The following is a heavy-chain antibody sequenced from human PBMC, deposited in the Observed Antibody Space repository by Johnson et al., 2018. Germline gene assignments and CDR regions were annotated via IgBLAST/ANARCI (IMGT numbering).Heavy chain of an antibody. CDR3: AREGQGGWFDP. V-gene: IGHV3-23*04. CDR1: GFTFSYYA. D-gene: IGHD3-16*01. CDR2: ISGNGFAT. J-gene: IGHJ5*02. Sequence: VQLVESGGGLVQPGGSLRLSCAASGFTFSYYAMTWVRQAPGKGLEWVSAISGNGFATYYADAVKGRFTISRDTSKNTLYLQLNSLGAEDTGLYYCAREGQGGWFDPGGQGTLVNGSS.